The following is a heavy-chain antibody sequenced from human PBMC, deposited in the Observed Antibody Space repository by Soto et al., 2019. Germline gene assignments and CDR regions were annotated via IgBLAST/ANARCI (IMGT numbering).Heavy chain of an antibody. Sequence: SETLSLTCTVSGGSISSRSYYWGWIRQPPGKGMEWIGSIYYSGSTYYNPSLKSRVTISVDTSKNQFSLKLSSVTAADTAVYYCARPHSTLWFGELQPENYYGMDVWGQGTTVTV. CDR1: GGSISSRSYY. CDR2: IYYSGST. CDR3: ARPHSTLWFGELQPENYYGMDV. V-gene: IGHV4-39*01. D-gene: IGHD3-10*01. J-gene: IGHJ6*02.